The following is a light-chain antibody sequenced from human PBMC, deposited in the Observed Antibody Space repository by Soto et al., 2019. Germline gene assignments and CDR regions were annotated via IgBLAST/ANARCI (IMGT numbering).Light chain of an antibody. CDR1: QGVDSSY. CDR2: GAS. Sequence: EIVLTQSPGTLSLSPGERATVFCRASQGVDSSYLAWFQQKPGQAPRLLIYGASRRATGVPDRFSGSGSGTDFTLTITRLEPEDFAVYYCHLYDSSSWTFGKGTKVEI. V-gene: IGKV3-20*01. CDR3: HLYDSSSWT. J-gene: IGKJ1*01.